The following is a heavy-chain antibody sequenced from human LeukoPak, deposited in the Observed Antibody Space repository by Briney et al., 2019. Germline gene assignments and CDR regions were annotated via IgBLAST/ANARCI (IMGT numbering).Heavy chain of an antibody. CDR3: ARTERYCSSTSCYAGVDY. Sequence: SETLSLTCTVSGGSISSGGHFWTWIRQPAGKGLEWIGRLYRGGTTYNPSLKSRVTISVDTSKNQFSLKLSSVTAADTAVYYCARTERYCSSTSCYAGVDYWGQGTLVTVSS. CDR2: LYRGGT. D-gene: IGHD2-2*01. CDR1: GGSISSGGHF. V-gene: IGHV4-61*02. J-gene: IGHJ4*02.